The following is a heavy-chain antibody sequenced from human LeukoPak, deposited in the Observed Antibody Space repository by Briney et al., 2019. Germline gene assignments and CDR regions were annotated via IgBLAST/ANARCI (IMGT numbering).Heavy chain of an antibody. D-gene: IGHD2-2*01. CDR1: GYSFTSYW. J-gene: IGHJ4*02. CDR3: ARSRKISYCSSTSCYGPGDY. CDR2: IYPGDSDT. V-gene: IGHV5-51*01. Sequence: KYGESLKISCKGSGYSFTSYWIGWVRQMSGKGLEWMGIIYPGDSDTRYSPSFQGQVTISADKSISTAYLQWSSLKASDTAMYYCARSRKISYCSSTSCYGPGDYWGQGTLVTVSS.